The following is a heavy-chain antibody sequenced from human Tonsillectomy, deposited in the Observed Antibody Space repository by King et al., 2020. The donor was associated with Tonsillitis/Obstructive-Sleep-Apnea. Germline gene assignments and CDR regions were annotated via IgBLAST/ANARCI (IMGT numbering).Heavy chain of an antibody. CDR1: GFPFSSYA. V-gene: IGHV3-23*04. Sequence: VQLVESGGGFVQPGGSLRLSCAASGFPFSSYAMTWVRQAPGKGLEWVSRISDSGYYTYYADSVRGRFIISRDNSRNTLDLQMSSLRADDTAVYYCARVEYSSGAHKFDYWGQGTLVIVSS. CDR2: ISDSGYYT. J-gene: IGHJ4*02. CDR3: ARVEYSSGAHKFDY. D-gene: IGHD2-15*01.